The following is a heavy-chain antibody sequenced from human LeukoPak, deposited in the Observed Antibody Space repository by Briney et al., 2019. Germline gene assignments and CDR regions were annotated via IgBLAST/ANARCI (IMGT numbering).Heavy chain of an antibody. V-gene: IGHV4-39*07. CDR1: GGSISNSIYY. CDR3: ARMDTAMASFDY. Sequence: SETLSLTCNVSGGSISNSIYYWGWIRQPPGRGLEWIGEINHSGSTNYNPSLKSRVTISVDTSKNQFSLKLSSVTAADTAVYYCARMDTAMASFDYWGQGTLVTVSS. J-gene: IGHJ4*02. CDR2: INHSGST. D-gene: IGHD5-18*01.